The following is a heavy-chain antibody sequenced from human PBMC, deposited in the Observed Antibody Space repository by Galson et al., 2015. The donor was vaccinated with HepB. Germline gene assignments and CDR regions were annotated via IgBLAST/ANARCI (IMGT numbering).Heavy chain of an antibody. CDR3: ARRAFGNYGYDY. D-gene: IGHD5-18*01. CDR1: GYTLTGYT. Sequence: SVKVSCKASGYTLTGYTFHWVRQAPGQRLEWLGRIDAANGYTKYSQKFLVRVTITRDTSASTAYLDLSSLRSEDTAVYYCARRAFGNYGYDYWGQGTLVTVSS. CDR2: IDAANGYT. V-gene: IGHV1-3*01. J-gene: IGHJ4*02.